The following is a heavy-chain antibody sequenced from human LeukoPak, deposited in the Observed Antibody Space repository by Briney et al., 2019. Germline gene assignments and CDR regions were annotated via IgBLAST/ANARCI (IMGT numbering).Heavy chain of an antibody. CDR3: AKGRGPGEYSSSRSSFDI. V-gene: IGHV1-2*02. CDR2: INPNSGGT. D-gene: IGHD6-6*01. CDR1: GYTFTGYY. J-gene: IGHJ3*02. Sequence: GASVKVSCKASGYTFTGYYMHWVRQAPGQGLEWMGWINPNSGGTNYAQKFQGRVTMTRDTSISTAYMELSRLRSDDTAVYYGAKGRGPGEYSSSRSSFDIWGHGTMVTVSS.